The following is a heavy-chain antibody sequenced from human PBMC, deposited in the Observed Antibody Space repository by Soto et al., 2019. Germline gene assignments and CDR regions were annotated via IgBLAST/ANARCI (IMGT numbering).Heavy chain of an antibody. D-gene: IGHD3-22*01. Sequence: QVQLQESGPGLVKPSETLSLTCTVSGGSISSFYWSWIRQPPGKGLEWIGYIYYSGSTNYNPSLKSRVTISVDTSKNQFSLKLSSVTAADTAVYYCARQTIVVDYWGQGTLFTVSS. V-gene: IGHV4-59*08. CDR3: ARQTIVVDY. CDR1: GGSISSFY. CDR2: IYYSGST. J-gene: IGHJ4*02.